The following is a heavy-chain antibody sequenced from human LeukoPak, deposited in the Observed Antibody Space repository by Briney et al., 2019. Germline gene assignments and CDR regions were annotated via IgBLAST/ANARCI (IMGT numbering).Heavy chain of an antibody. CDR3: ARDGLRRPPTPYCGGDCPIDY. CDR2: IIPSGHTT. D-gene: IGHD2-21*02. J-gene: IGHJ4*02. Sequence: GGSLRLSCAASGFTFSSHGMNWVRQAPGKGLEWVSGIIPSGHTTYYADSVRGRFTISRDNAKNSLYLQMNSLRAEDTALYYCARDGLRRPPTPYCGGDCPIDYWGQGTLVTVPS. V-gene: IGHV3-21*04. CDR1: GFTFSSHG.